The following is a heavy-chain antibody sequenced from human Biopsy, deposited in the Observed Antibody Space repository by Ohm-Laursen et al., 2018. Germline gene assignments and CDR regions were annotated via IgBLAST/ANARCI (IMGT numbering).Heavy chain of an antibody. J-gene: IGHJ4*02. Sequence: GSSVKVSCKASGYTFAGYYLHWVRQAPGQGLKWMGGIIPMFGTANYAQMFQGRVTISADESTSTSYMELSSLTTEDTAIYYCARGPHSGSHSCFDYWGRGTLATVSS. CDR1: GYTFAGYY. CDR3: ARGPHSGSHSCFDY. V-gene: IGHV1-69*01. D-gene: IGHD1-26*01. CDR2: IIPMFGTA.